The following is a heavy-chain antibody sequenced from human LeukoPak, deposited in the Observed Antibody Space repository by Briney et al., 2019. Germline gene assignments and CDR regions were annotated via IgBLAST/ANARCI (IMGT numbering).Heavy chain of an antibody. D-gene: IGHD3-3*01. V-gene: IGHV1-18*01. CDR1: GYTFTSYG. CDR2: ISAYNGNT. J-gene: IGHJ5*02. CDR3: ARPLESERSNWFDP. Sequence: ASVKVSCKASGYTFTSYGISWVRQAPGQGREWMGWISAYNGNTNYAQKLQGRVTMTTDTSTSTAYVELRSLTSDDTAVYYCARPLESERSNWFDPWGQGTLVTVSS.